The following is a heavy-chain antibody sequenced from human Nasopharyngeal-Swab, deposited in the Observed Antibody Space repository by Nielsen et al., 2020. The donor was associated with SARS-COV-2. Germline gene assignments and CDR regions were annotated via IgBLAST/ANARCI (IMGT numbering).Heavy chain of an antibody. CDR1: GFTLSSYA. Sequence: GGSLRLSCEASGFTLSSYAMTWVRQAPGKGLEGVSGISDNGGSTNYAGSVKGRFTISRDESKNTVYLQMNSLRAEDSAIYYCAKGGHCGGGSCYSLPYNYYFGMDVWGQGTTVTVSS. CDR2: ISDNGGST. J-gene: IGHJ6*02. D-gene: IGHD2-15*01. V-gene: IGHV3-23*01. CDR3: AKGGHCGGGSCYSLPYNYYFGMDV.